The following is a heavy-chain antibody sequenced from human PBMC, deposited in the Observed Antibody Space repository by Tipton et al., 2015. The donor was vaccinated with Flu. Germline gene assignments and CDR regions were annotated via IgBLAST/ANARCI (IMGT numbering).Heavy chain of an antibody. D-gene: IGHD6-25*01. CDR2: IYYSGST. J-gene: IGHJ4*02. CDR1: GGSISSYY. V-gene: IGHV4-59*08. CDR3: ARRSRTAAPHYFDY. Sequence: TLSLTCTVFGGSISSYYWSWIRQPPGKGREWIGNIYYSGSTNYNPSLKSRVTISVDTSKNQFSLNLASVTAADTAVYYCARRSRTAAPHYFDYWGQGILVTVSS.